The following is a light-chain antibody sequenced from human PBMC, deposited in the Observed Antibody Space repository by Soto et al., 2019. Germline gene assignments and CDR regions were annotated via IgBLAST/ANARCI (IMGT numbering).Light chain of an antibody. J-gene: IGKJ2*01. Sequence: DRVMTQSPVTLSLSPGETATLSCRASQSVSGNLAWLQQKPGQAPRLLIFGASTRATGVPARFSGSGSGTEFTLTISSLESEDSVVYYCQQPYKCPYSFGQGTRVDIK. V-gene: IGKV3-15*01. CDR1: QSVSGN. CDR3: QQPYKCPYS. CDR2: GAS.